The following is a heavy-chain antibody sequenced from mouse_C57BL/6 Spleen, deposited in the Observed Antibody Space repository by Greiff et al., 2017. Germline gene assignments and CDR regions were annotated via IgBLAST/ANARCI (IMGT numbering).Heavy chain of an antibody. CDR3: SREDSLYGPMDY. V-gene: IGHV1-55*01. CDR2: IYPGSGST. D-gene: IGHD3-3*01. Sequence: QVQLQQPGAELVKPGASVKMSCKASGYTFTSYWITWVKQRPGQGLEWIGDIYPGSGSTNYNEKFKSKATLTVDTSSSTAYMQLSSLTSEDAAVYYCSREDSLYGPMDYWGQGTSVTVSS. CDR1: GYTFTSYW. J-gene: IGHJ4*01.